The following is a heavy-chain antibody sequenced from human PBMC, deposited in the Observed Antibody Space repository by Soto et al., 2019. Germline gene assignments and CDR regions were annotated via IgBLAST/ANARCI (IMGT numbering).Heavy chain of an antibody. CDR1: GGTFSSYT. D-gene: IGHD4-17*01. J-gene: IGHJ6*03. V-gene: IGHV1-69*08. Sequence: QVQLVQSGAEVKKPGSSVKVSCKASGGTFSSYTISWVRQAPGQGLEWMGRIIPILGIANYAQKFQGRVTITADKATSTAYVELSSLRSEDTGVYYCARENDDDGDYRLESGDYDYYYMDVWGKGTTVTVSS. CDR3: ARENDDDGDYRLESGDYDYYYMDV. CDR2: IIPILGIA.